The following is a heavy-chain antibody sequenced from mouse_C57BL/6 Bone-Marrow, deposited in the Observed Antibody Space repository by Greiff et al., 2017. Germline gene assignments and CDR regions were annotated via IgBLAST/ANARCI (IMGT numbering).Heavy chain of an antibody. CDR2: IWSGGST. D-gene: IGHD2-4*01. CDR1: GFSLTSYG. Sequence: QVQLQQSGPGLVQPSQSLSFTCTVSGFSLTSYGVHWVRQSPGKGLEWLGVIWSGGSTDYNAAFISRLSISKDNSKSQVFFKMNSLQADDTAIYYCARAFLYDYDEGYYAMDYWGQGTSVTVSS. J-gene: IGHJ4*01. CDR3: ARAFLYDYDEGYYAMDY. V-gene: IGHV2-2*01.